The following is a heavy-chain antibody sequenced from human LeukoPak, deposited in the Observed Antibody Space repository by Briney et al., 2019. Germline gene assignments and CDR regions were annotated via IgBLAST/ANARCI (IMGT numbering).Heavy chain of an antibody. J-gene: IGHJ6*02. CDR3: ARDPFGSSSWYSTEGNYYGMDV. D-gene: IGHD6-13*01. CDR2: INHSGST. Sequence: ASETLSLTCAVYGGSFSGYYWSWIRQPPGKGLEWIGEINHSGSTNYNPSLKSRVTISVDTSKNQFSLKLNSVTPEDTAVYYCARDPFGSSSWYSTEGNYYGMDVWGQGTTVTVSS. CDR1: GGSFSGYY. V-gene: IGHV4-34*01.